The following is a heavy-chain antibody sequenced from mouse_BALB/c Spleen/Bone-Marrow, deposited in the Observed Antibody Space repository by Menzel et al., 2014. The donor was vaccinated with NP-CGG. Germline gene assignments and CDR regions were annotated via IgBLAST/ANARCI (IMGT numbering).Heavy chain of an antibody. CDR1: GFTFSGYG. CDR3: ARRGYDNSYWYFGV. V-gene: IGHV5-6*02. Sequence: EVKLMESGGDLVKPGGSLKLSCAASGFTFSGYGMSWVRQTPDKRLEGVATISTGGSQTYYTDSVKGRFTISRDNAKNTLYLQMSSLKSEDSAIYYCARRGYDNSYWYFGVWGAGTTVTVSS. CDR2: ISTGGSQT. J-gene: IGHJ1*01. D-gene: IGHD2-3*01.